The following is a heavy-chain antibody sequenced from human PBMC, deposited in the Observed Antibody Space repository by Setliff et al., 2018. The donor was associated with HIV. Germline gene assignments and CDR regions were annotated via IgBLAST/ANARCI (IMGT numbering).Heavy chain of an antibody. J-gene: IGHJ4*02. CDR2: IIPIYGTG. CDR1: GGTFSSFA. CDR3: ARAHPSGGFDY. V-gene: IGHV1-69*05. Sequence: SVKVSCKASGGTFSSFAISWVRQAPGQGLEWMGGIIPIYGTGDYAQKFQGRVTITRNTSISIAYMELSNLRSEDTAVYYCARAHPSGGFDYWGQGTLVTVSS. D-gene: IGHD3-10*01.